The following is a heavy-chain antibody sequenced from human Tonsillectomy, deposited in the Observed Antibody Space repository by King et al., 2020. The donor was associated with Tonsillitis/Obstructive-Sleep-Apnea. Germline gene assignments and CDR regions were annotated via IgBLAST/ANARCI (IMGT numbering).Heavy chain of an antibody. V-gene: IGHV1-18*04. CDR3: ARDLHPLAGGGGHYNYDMDV. D-gene: IGHD4-23*01. CDR2: ISAYNGNT. Sequence: QLVQSGAEVKKPGASVKVSCKAYGDTFTSFGISWVRQAPGRGLEWMGWISAYNGNTQYAQNLQGRVSITTDTPTRTAYMELRSLGSDDTAVYYCARDLHPLAGGGGHYNYDMDVWAKGTTVTVSS. J-gene: IGHJ6*03. CDR1: GDTFTSFG.